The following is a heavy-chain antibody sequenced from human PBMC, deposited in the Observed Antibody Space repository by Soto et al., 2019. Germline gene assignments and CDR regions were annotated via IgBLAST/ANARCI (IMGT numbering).Heavy chain of an antibody. Sequence: SETLSLTCTVSGGSVSSGSYYWSWIRQPPGKGLEWIGYIYYSGSTNYNPSLKSRVTIAVDTSKNQFSLKLSSVTAADTAVYYCARSTRIQLCKQSYYVDDWGEGTLVTVGS. CDR3: ARSTRIQLCKQSYYVDD. J-gene: IGHJ4*02. V-gene: IGHV4-61*01. CDR2: IYYSGST. CDR1: GGSVSSGSYY. D-gene: IGHD5-18*01.